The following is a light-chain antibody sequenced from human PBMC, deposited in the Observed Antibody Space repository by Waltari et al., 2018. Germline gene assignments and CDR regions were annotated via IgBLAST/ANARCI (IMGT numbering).Light chain of an antibody. CDR2: GAS. V-gene: IGKV3-15*01. CDR1: QSVGTN. CDR3: QQYNNFPVT. Sequence: EIVMTQSPASLPVSPGESVTLSCRASQSVGTNVAWYQQKTGQAPRLLIYGASTRATGLPARFSGRGFGTEFTFTISSLQSEDFAVYYCQQYNNFPVTFGPGTKVEI. J-gene: IGKJ1*01.